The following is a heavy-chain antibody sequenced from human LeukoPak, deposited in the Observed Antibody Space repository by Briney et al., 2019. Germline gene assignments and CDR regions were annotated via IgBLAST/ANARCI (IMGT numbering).Heavy chain of an antibody. D-gene: IGHD2-15*01. Sequence: GGSLRLSCAASGFTFSSYSMNWVRQAPGKGLEWVSSISGSSSYIYYADSLKGRFTISRHNAKNSLYLQMNSLRAEDTAVYYCARDQGRYCSGGSCSLFDYWGQGTLVTVSS. CDR3: ARDQGRYCSGGSCSLFDY. V-gene: IGHV3-21*01. J-gene: IGHJ4*02. CDR2: ISGSSSYI. CDR1: GFTFSSYS.